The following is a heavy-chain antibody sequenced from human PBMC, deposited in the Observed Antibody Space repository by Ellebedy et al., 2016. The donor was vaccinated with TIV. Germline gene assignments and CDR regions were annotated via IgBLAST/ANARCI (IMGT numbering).Heavy chain of an antibody. V-gene: IGHV4-61*01. CDR2: IYSSGRT. CDR1: GGSISGSSYY. D-gene: IGHD1-14*01. J-gene: IGHJ3*01. CDR3: ARTTAFDV. Sequence: SETLSLTXTVSGGSISGSSYYWSWIRQPPGRGLEWIGYIYSSGRTNYNPSLKGRVTMSVDTSKNQFSLRLSSVTAADTGVYYCARTTAFDVWGQGTMVTVSS.